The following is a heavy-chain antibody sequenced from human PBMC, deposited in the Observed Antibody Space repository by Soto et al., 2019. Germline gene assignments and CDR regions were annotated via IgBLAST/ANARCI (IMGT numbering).Heavy chain of an antibody. V-gene: IGHV1-69*02. J-gene: IGHJ5*02. D-gene: IGHD6-13*01. CDR2: IIPILGIA. CDR3: ARVAHSISWYGSWVDP. Sequence: QVQLVQSGAEVKKPGSSVKVSCKASGGTFSSYTISWVRQAPGQGLEWMGRIIPILGIANYAQKFQGRVTITADKSTSTAYMELISLRSEDTAVYYCARVAHSISWYGSWVDPWGQGPLVTVSS. CDR1: GGTFSSYT.